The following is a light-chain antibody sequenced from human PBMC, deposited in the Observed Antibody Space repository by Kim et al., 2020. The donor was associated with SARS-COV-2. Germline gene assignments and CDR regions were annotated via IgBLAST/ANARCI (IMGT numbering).Light chain of an antibody. Sequence: GEEDTTVSHGISSIVGSNPGHWYRQGPGTAPNLLIHSTSQRPSGVPVRFSGSKSATSASLAISGLQSAGEADYSCATWGDSQNGCVLGGGTQLTVL. CDR3: ATWGDSQNGCV. J-gene: IGLJ3*02. CDR2: STS. CDR1: SSIVGSNP. V-gene: IGLV1-44*01.